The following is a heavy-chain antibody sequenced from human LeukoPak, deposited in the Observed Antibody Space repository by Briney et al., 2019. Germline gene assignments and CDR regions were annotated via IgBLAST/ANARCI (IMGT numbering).Heavy chain of an antibody. CDR1: GFTFSLYS. V-gene: IGHV3-33*06. Sequence: SGGSLRLSCAASGFTFSLYSMHWVRQAPGKGLEWVALISNDGSKTYYADSVKGRFTISRDNSKNTVYLQVSSLRADDTAVYYCAKDSRGANFFGDFDYWGQGTLVTVSS. CDR2: ISNDGSKT. D-gene: IGHD3-10*01. CDR3: AKDSRGANFFGDFDY. J-gene: IGHJ4*02.